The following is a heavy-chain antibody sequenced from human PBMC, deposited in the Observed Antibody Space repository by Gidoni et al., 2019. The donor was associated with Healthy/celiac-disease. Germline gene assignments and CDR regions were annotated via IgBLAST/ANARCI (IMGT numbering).Heavy chain of an antibody. J-gene: IGHJ3*02. CDR3: AKDSVKVPAARTDAFDI. D-gene: IGHD2-2*01. Sequence: EVQLLESGGGLVQPGGSLSLSCEASGFSFTCYPMSWVRQAPGKGLEWVSAISGSGGSTYYADSVKGRFTISRDNSKNTLYLQMNSLRAEDTAVYYCAKDSVKVPAARTDAFDIWGQGTMVTVSS. V-gene: IGHV3-23*01. CDR2: ISGSGGST. CDR1: GFSFTCYP.